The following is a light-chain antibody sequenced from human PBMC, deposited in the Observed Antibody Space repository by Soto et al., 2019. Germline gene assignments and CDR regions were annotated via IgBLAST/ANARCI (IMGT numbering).Light chain of an antibody. J-gene: IGKJ1*01. V-gene: IGKV2-28*01. CDR1: QSLLHSNGYNY. Sequence: DIVMTQSPLSLPVTPGEPASISCRSSQSLLHSNGYNYLDWYLQKPGQSPQLLIYFGSNRASGVPDRFSGSGSGTDFTLKISRVEAEDVGAYYCMQALQTPPWTFGQGTKVEI. CDR2: FGS. CDR3: MQALQTPPWT.